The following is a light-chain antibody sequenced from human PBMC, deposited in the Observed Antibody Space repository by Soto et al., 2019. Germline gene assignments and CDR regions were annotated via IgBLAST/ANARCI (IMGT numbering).Light chain of an antibody. CDR1: QSVSSN. CDR3: QQYNNWSPWT. J-gene: IGKJ1*01. Sequence: EIVMTQSPATLSVSPWERTTLSCRASQSVSSNLAWYQQKPGQAPRHLLYGASTRATGIAARFSGSGSGIEFTLTISSLQAEDFAGYYCQQYNNWSPWTFGQGTKVEIK. V-gene: IGKV3-15*01. CDR2: GAS.